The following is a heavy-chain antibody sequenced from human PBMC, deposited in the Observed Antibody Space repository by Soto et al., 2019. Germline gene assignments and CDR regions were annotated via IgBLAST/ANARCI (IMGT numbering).Heavy chain of an antibody. D-gene: IGHD3-10*01. CDR2: IIPIFGTA. CDR1: GGTFSSYA. V-gene: IGHV1-69*13. J-gene: IGHJ4*02. Sequence: SVKVSCKASGGTFSSYAISWVRQAPGQGLEWMGGIIPIFGTANYAQKFQGRVTITADESTSTAYMELSSLRSEDTAVYYCARDGHAGAINFFGYWGQGTLVTVSS. CDR3: ARDGHAGAINFFGY.